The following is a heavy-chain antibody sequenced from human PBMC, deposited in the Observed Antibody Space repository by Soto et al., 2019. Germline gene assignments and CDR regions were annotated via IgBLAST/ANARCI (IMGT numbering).Heavy chain of an antibody. Sequence: GGSLRLSCAASGFTFSSYGMHWVRQAPGKGLEWVAVISYDGSNKYYADSVKGRFTISRDNSKNTLYLQMNSLRAEDTAVYYCAKEHIAARGYYYYYGMDVWGQGTTVTVSS. V-gene: IGHV3-30*18. CDR2: ISYDGSNK. CDR3: AKEHIAARGYYYYYGMDV. CDR1: GFTFSSYG. J-gene: IGHJ6*02. D-gene: IGHD6-6*01.